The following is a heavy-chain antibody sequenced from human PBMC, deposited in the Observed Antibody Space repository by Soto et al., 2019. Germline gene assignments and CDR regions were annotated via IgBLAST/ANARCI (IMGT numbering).Heavy chain of an antibody. Sequence: QVQLVQSGAEVKKPGASVMFSCKVSGKSFDNFAVHWVRQTPGQRPEWMGRINVGDDKTKYSEKFQGRVIVSYDTSATTAYMELRALSSEDTAVYYCARAKYDYIWGSYHPFDQWAQGAQVTVAS. V-gene: IGHV1-3*01. CDR3: ARAKYDYIWGSYHPFDQ. D-gene: IGHD3-16*02. J-gene: IGHJ4*02. CDR2: INVGDDKT. CDR1: GKSFDNFA.